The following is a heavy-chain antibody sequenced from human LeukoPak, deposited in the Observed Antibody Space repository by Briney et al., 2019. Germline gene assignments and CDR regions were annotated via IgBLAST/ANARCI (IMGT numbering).Heavy chain of an antibody. Sequence: SETLSLTCTVSGGSFSSGSYYWSWLRQPPGTGLEWIGYIYYSGSTNYNPSLKSRVTISVDTSKNQFSLKLSSVTAADTAVYYCARGYYDSSGYYHRVLNYWGQGTLVTVSS. CDR3: ARGYYDSSGYYHRVLNY. J-gene: IGHJ4*02. V-gene: IGHV4-61*01. CDR2: IYYSGST. D-gene: IGHD3-22*01. CDR1: GGSFSSGSYY.